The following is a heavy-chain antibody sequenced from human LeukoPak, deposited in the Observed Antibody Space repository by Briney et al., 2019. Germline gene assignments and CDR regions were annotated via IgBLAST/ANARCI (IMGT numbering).Heavy chain of an antibody. V-gene: IGHV3-30-3*01. CDR3: ARAQGYSYGYCFDY. CDR1: GFTFSSYA. J-gene: IGHJ4*02. Sequence: GRSLRLSCAASGFTFSSYAMHWVRQAPGKGLEWVAVISYDGSNKYYADSVKGRFTISRDNSKNTLYLQMNILRAEDTAVYYCARAQGYSYGYCFDYWGQGTLVTVSS. CDR2: ISYDGSNK. D-gene: IGHD5-18*01.